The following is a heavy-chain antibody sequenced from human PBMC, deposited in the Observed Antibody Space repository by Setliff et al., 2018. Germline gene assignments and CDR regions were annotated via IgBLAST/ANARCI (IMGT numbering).Heavy chain of an antibody. D-gene: IGHD4-4*01. CDR2: ISSGSISTT. V-gene: IGHV3-48*01. CDR3: ARRGTTAFDF. Sequence: GGSLRLSCAASGLTFSIYSMNWLRQAPGKGLEWVSYISSGSISTTHYADSVRGRFTVSRDNAKNALYLEMNNLRAEDSAVYYCARRGTTAFDFWGLGTLVTVSS. CDR1: GLTFSIYS. J-gene: IGHJ4*02.